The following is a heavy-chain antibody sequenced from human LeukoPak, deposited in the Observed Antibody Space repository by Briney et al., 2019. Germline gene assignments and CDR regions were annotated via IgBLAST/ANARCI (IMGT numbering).Heavy chain of an antibody. CDR3: ARESWSYASKFHY. CDR2: IYYSGST. Sequence: SETLSLTCAVSGGSISSNSYYWGWIRQPPGKGLEWIGSIYYSGSTYYNPSLKSRVTISVDTSKNQFSLKLSSVTAADTAVYYCARESWSYASKFHYWGQGTLVTVSS. V-gene: IGHV4-39*07. D-gene: IGHD3-16*01. J-gene: IGHJ4*02. CDR1: GGSISSNSYY.